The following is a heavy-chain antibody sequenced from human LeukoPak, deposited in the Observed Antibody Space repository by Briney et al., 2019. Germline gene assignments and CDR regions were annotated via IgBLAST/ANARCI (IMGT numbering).Heavy chain of an antibody. CDR3: ARGRGAKPYYYYYMDV. V-gene: IGHV4-34*01. CDR1: GGSFSGYY. Sequence: SETLSLTCAVYGGSFSGYYWSWIRQPPGKGLEWIGEINHSGSTNYNPSLKSRVTISVDTSKNQFSLKLSSVTAADTAVYYCARGRGAKPYYYYYMDVWGKGTTVTVSS. D-gene: IGHD4/OR15-4a*01. CDR2: INHSGST. J-gene: IGHJ6*03.